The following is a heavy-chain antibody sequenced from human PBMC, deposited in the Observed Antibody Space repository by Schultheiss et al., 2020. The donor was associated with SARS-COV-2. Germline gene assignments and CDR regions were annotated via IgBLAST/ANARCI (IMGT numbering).Heavy chain of an antibody. D-gene: IGHD6-6*01. J-gene: IGHJ4*03. CDR3: ARRAYSSSSQGTFDS. CDR1: GYSFTSYW. Sequence: GGSLRLSCKGSGYSFTSYWIGWVRQMPGKGLEWMGIIYPGDSDTRYSPSFQGQVTISADKSISTAYLQWSSLKASDTAMYYCARRAYSSSSQGTFDSWGQGTTVTVSS. V-gene: IGHV5-51*01. CDR2: IYPGDSDT.